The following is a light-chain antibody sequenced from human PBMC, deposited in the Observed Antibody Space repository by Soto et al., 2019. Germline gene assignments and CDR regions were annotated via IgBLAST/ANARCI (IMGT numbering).Light chain of an antibody. J-gene: IGLJ7*01. CDR1: NVGSQG. CDR2: SDN. CDR3: QGWESGSDHVV. V-gene: IGLV3-21*01. Sequence: SYELTQPPSVSVAPGKTATITCGGDNVGSQGVHWYLQKPGQAPLLVIHSDNDRPSGTPERFSGSKSGNTATLTISRVEAGDEADYYCQGWESGSDHVVFGGGTKLTVL.